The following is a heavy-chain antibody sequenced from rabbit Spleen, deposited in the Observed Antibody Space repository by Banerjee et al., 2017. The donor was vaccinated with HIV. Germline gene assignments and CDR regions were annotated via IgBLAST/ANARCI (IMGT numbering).Heavy chain of an antibody. CDR2: IDSGSSGFT. V-gene: IGHV1S45*01. J-gene: IGHJ4*01. CDR1: GFSFSNKAV. CDR3: ARDPLGYNDDGDFNL. D-gene: IGHD7-1*01. Sequence: QEQLVESGGGLVKPEGSLKLSCTASGFSFSNKAVMCWVRQAPGKGLEWIACIDSGSSGFTYFATWAKGRFTCSKTSSTTVTLQMTSLTAADTATYFCARDPLGYNDDGDFNLWGPGTLVTVS.